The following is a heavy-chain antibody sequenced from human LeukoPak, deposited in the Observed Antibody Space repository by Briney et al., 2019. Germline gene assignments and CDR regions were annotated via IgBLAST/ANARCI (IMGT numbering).Heavy chain of an antibody. D-gene: IGHD3-10*01. CDR3: ASMGYYYYYMDV. CDR1: GGSISSYY. V-gene: IGHV4-59*01. J-gene: IGHJ6*03. Sequence: SETLSLTCTVSGGSISSYYWSWIRQPPGKGLGWIGYIYYSGSTNYNPSLKSRVTISVDTSKNQFSLKLSSVTAADTAVYYCASMGYYYYYMDVWGKGTTVTVSS. CDR2: IYYSGST.